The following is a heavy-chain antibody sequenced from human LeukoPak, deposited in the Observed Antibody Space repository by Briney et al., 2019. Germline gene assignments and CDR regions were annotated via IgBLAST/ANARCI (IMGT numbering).Heavy chain of an antibody. D-gene: IGHD2-15*01. CDR2: IYHSGST. J-gene: IGHJ6*03. Sequence: SETLSLTCAVSGGSISSSNWWSWVRQPPGKGLEWIGEIYHSGSTNYNPSLKSRVTMSVDTSKNQFSLKLSSVTAADTAVYYCARLDQGGYYYVDVWGKGTTVTVSS. CDR1: GGSISSSNW. V-gene: IGHV4-4*02. CDR3: ARLDQGGYYYVDV.